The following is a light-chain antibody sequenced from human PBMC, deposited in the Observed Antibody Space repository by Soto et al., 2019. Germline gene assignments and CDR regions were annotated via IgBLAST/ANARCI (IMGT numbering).Light chain of an antibody. Sequence: QSALAQPRSVSGSPGQSVTLSCTGTSSDVGGYDFVSWYQQYPGKAPNLIIFDVTERTSGVPDRFSGSKSGNSASLTISGLQAEDEADYYCSSYVVSYILGVFGGGTQLTVL. CDR1: SSDVGGYDF. J-gene: IGLJ3*02. CDR3: SSYVVSYILGV. V-gene: IGLV2-11*01. CDR2: DVT.